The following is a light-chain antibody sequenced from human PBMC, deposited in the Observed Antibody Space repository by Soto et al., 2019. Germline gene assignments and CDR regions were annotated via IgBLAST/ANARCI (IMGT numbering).Light chain of an antibody. CDR2: ATS. Sequence: QSALTQPAAVSGSPGQSITISCTGTSSDVGTYNLVSWYQQYPGKAPKLMIYATSKRPSVVSNRFSGSKSGDTASLTISGLQAEDEADYYCTSFARGSTLVFGGGTKLTVL. J-gene: IGLJ3*02. CDR3: TSFARGSTLV. CDR1: SSDVGTYNL. V-gene: IGLV2-23*01.